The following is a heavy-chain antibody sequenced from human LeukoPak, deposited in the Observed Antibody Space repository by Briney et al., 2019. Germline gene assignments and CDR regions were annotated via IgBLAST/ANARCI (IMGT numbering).Heavy chain of an antibody. CDR2: IYHSGTT. D-gene: IGHD4-23*01. J-gene: IGHJ2*01. CDR3: ARGLRWKYWYFDL. CDR1: GGSISTFH. Sequence: SETLSLTCTVSGGSISTFHWSWIRQPPGKGLEWIGYIYHSGTTNYSPSLKSRVTISVDTSKNQLSLKLNSVTAADTAVYYCARGLRWKYWYFDLWGRGTLVTVSS. V-gene: IGHV4-59*01.